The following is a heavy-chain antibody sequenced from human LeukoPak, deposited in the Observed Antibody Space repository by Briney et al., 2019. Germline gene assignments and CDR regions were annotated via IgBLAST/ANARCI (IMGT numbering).Heavy chain of an antibody. Sequence: PSETLSLTCTVSGGSVSSYYWSCIRRPPGRGLEWIAYLSHSGSSDSNPSLTSRVTTLVDTSKNQFSLKLTSVTAADTAVYYCARARYANARYAFDIWGHGTMVTVSS. J-gene: IGHJ3*02. CDR2: LSHSGSS. CDR1: GGSVSSYY. D-gene: IGHD2-2*01. CDR3: ARARYANARYAFDI. V-gene: IGHV4-59*02.